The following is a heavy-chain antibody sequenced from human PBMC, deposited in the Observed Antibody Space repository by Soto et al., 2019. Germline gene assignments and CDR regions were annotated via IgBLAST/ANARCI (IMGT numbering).Heavy chain of an antibody. CDR2: INPNSGGT. CDR3: AREKNTYYYDSSGSDAFDI. CDR1: GYTFTSYY. J-gene: IGHJ3*02. Sequence: ASVKVSCKASGYTFTSYYMHWVRQAPGQGLEWMGWINPNSGGTNYAQKFQGWVTMTRDTSISTAYMELSRLRSDDTAVYYCAREKNTYYYDSSGSDAFDIWGQGTMVTVSS. D-gene: IGHD3-22*01. V-gene: IGHV1-2*04.